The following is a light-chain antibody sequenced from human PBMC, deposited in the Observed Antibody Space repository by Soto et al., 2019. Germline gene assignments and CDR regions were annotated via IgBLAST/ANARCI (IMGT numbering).Light chain of an antibody. J-gene: IGKJ1*01. V-gene: IGKV3-11*01. CDR1: QGIRNY. CDR3: QQRRNWPA. Sequence: EVVLTQSPATLSLSPGERATLSCRASQGIRNYLAWYQQKPGQAPRLLIYDASNRATGIPARFSGSGSGTDFTLTIRSLEPEDLAVYYCQQRRNWPAFGQGTKVEIK. CDR2: DAS.